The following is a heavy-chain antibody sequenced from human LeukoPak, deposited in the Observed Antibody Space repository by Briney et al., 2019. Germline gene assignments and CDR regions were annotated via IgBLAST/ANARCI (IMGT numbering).Heavy chain of an antibody. J-gene: IGHJ4*02. CDR3: ARARYFGFPTDY. CDR1: GFTFSSYA. CDR2: ISYDGSNK. Sequence: GRSLRLSCAASGFTFSSYAMHWVRQAPGKGLEWVAVISYDGSNKYYADSVKGRFTISRDNSKNTLYLQMNSLRAEDTAVYYCARARYFGFPTDYWGQGTLVTVSS. D-gene: IGHD3-9*01. V-gene: IGHV3-30*04.